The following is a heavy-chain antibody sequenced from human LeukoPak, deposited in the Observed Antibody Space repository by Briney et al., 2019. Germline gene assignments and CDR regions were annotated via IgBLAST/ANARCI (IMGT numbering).Heavy chain of an antibody. V-gene: IGHV3-15*01. Sequence: GGSLRLSCAASGFTFSNAWMSWVRQAPGKGLECVGRIKSKTDRGTPDYAAPVKGRFTISRDDSKNTLYLQMNSLKTEDTAVYYCTGVSRSSWYDYWGQGTLVTVSS. J-gene: IGHJ4*02. CDR1: GFTFSNAW. CDR3: TGVSRSSWYDY. D-gene: IGHD6-13*01. CDR2: IKSKTDRGTP.